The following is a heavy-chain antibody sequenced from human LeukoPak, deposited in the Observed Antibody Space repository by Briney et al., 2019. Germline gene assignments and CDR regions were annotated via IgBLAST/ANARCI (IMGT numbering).Heavy chain of an antibody. V-gene: IGHV7-4-1*02. CDR3: AIHPSDSSGYFSY. CDR2: IDTKTGNP. D-gene: IGHD3-22*01. J-gene: IGHJ4*02. CDR1: GYTFSSCA. Sequence: ASVKVSCKASGYTFSSCAINWVRQAPGQGLEYMGWIDTKTGNPAYAQGFTGRFVFSLDTSVSTAYLQISSLKAEDTAVYYCAIHPSDSSGYFSYWGQGALVTVSS.